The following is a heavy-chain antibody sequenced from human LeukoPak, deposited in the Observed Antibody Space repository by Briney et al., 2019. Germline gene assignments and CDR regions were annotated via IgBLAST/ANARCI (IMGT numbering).Heavy chain of an antibody. CDR3: ARARGVYYYYYMDV. J-gene: IGHJ6*03. CDR2: IYYSGST. V-gene: IGHV4-39*07. CDR1: GGSISSSSYY. D-gene: IGHD3-10*01. Sequence: SETLSLTCTVSGGSISSSSYYWGWIRQPPGKGLEWIGSIYYSGSTYYNPSLKSRVTISVDTPKNQFSLKLSSVTAADTAVYYCARARGVYYYYYMDVWGKGTTVTVSS.